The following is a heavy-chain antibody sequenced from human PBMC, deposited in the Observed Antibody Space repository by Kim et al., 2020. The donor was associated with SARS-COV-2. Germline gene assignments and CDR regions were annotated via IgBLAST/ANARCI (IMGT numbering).Heavy chain of an antibody. CDR2: ISSSGSTI. Sequence: GGSLRLSCAASGFTFSSYEMNWVRQAPGKGLEWVSYISSSGSTIYYADSVKGRFTISRDNAKNSLYLQMNSLRAEDTAVYYCARDRRDYDFWSGYYPPYYYYMDVWGKGTTVTVSS. V-gene: IGHV3-48*03. CDR3: ARDRRDYDFWSGYYPPYYYYMDV. J-gene: IGHJ6*03. CDR1: GFTFSSYE. D-gene: IGHD3-3*01.